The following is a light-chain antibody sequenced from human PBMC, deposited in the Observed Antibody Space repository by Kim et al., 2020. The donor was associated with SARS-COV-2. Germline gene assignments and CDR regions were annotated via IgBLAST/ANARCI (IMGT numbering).Light chain of an antibody. CDR1: QEITKY. V-gene: IGKV1-33*01. Sequence: CVGERVTITCQERQEITKYLNWYEQKKGKAHKLLIYGAYDSERGVPSMLSESGSGTDFTFTMTSLQPEDSATYYCQEYDNLPITFGQGTRLEIK. CDR3: QEYDNLPIT. J-gene: IGKJ5*01. CDR2: GAY.